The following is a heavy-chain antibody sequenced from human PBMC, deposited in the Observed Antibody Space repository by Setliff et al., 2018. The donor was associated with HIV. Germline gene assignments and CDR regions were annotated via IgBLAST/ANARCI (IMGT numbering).Heavy chain of an antibody. J-gene: IGHJ5*02. D-gene: IGHD3-3*01. V-gene: IGHV4-39*07. Sequence: PSETLSLTCTVSGGSISSSSYYWIWVRQPPGEGLEWIGNIYYSGSTYYNPSLKSRTTIFLDPSKNQFSLELTSVTAADTAVYYCAREAPSEPTRYYNFWSGYPDWFDPWGPGTLVTVSS. CDR2: IYYSGST. CDR3: AREAPSEPTRYYNFWSGYPDWFDP. CDR1: GGSISSSSYY.